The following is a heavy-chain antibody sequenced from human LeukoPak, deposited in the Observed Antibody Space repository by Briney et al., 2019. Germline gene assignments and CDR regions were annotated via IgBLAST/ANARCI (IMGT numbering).Heavy chain of an antibody. J-gene: IGHJ4*02. V-gene: IGHV4-4*07. D-gene: IGHD3-10*01. Sequence: SETLSLTCTVSGGSISSYYWSWIRQPAGKGLEWIGRIYTSGSTNYNPSLKSRVTMSVDTSKKQFSLKLSSVTAADTAVYYCARAGYYYATREYYFDYWGQGTLVTVSS. CDR2: IYTSGST. CDR1: GGSISSYY. CDR3: ARAGYYYATREYYFDY.